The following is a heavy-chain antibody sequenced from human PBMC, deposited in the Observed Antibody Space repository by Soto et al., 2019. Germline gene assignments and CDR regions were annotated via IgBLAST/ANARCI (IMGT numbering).Heavy chain of an antibody. CDR2: VDSAGSGT. V-gene: IGHV3-74*01. CDR1: GITFSGFW. Sequence: VPLVESGGGSVQPGGSLRLSCVASGITFSGFWMHWVRQVPGKGLEWVARVDSAGSGTSYADSVKGRFTVSRDNAKNTLSLQMDSRRVEDTAVYYCATVFEHWGQGIPVTVSS. J-gene: IGHJ4*02. CDR3: ATVFEH.